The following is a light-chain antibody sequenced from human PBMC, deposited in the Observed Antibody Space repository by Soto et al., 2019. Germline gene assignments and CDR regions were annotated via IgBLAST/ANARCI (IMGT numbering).Light chain of an antibody. CDR1: QSISSK. CDR2: GAS. Sequence: EIVMTQSPATLSVSPGERATLSCRASQSISSKLAWYQQKPGQAPRLLIYGASTRATGIPARVSGSGSGTEFTLTITSLQSEDFAVYYCQEYNNWHPITFGGGTKVEI. CDR3: QEYNNWHPIT. V-gene: IGKV3-15*01. J-gene: IGKJ4*01.